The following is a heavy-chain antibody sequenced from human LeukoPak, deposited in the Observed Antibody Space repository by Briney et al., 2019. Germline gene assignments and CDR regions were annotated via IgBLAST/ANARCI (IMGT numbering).Heavy chain of an antibody. D-gene: IGHD6-19*01. Sequence: SETLSLTCTVSGGSISSGGYYWSWIRQHPGKGLEWIGYIYYSGSTYYNPSLKSRVTISVDTSKNQFSLKLSSVTAADTAVYYCARAEAVAGTEWFDPWGQGTLVTVSS. CDR3: ARAEAVAGTEWFDP. CDR2: IYYSGST. J-gene: IGHJ5*02. CDR1: GGSISSGGYY. V-gene: IGHV4-31*03.